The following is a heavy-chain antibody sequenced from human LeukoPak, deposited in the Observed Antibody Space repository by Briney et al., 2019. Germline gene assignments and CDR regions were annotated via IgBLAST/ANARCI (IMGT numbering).Heavy chain of an antibody. CDR3: AKAQATQYYYYYYMDV. J-gene: IGHJ6*03. CDR1: GFTFSSYG. V-gene: IGHV3-33*06. D-gene: IGHD5-12*01. Sequence: PGGSLRLSCAASGFTFSSYGMHWVRQAPGKGLEWVAVIWYDGSNKYYADSVKGRFTISRDNSKNTLYLQMNSLRAEDTAVYYRAKAQATQYYYYYYMDVWGKGTTVTVSS. CDR2: IWYDGSNK.